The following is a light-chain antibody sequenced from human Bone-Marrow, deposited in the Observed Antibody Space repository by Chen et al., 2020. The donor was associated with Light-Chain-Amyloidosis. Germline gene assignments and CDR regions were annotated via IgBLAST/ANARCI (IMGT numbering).Light chain of an antibody. V-gene: IGLV2-14*01. CDR1: TGDIDGYND. Sequence: QSPLAQPASVSGSPGQSIPISCTATTGDIDGYNDVSWYQHHPGRAPKLILYEVSIRPSGVSNRFSGSKSGNTASLTISGLQADDEADYYCNSYSNSNSPYVFGTGTTVTVL. J-gene: IGLJ1*01. CDR3: NSYSNSNSPYV. CDR2: EVS.